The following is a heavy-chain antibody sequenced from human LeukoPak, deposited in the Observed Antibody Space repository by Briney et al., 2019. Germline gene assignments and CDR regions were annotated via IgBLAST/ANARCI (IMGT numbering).Heavy chain of an antibody. D-gene: IGHD1-26*01. V-gene: IGHV3-53*01. CDR2: IYSDGST. CDR3: TIVGAIDKHAFDI. CDR1: GFTFSSYW. J-gene: IGHJ3*02. Sequence: QPGGSLRLSCAASGFTFSSYWMSWVRQAPGKGLEWVSLIYSDGSTYYADSVKGRFTISRDNSKNTLYFQMNSLRAEDTAVYYCTIVGAIDKHAFDIWGQGTMVTVSS.